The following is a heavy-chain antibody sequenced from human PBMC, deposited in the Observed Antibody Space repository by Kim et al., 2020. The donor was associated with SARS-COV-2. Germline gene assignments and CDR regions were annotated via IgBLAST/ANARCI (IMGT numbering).Heavy chain of an antibody. CDR2: INTNTGNP. CDR1: GYTFTSYA. CDR3: ARDVSWNEVIWFRELFPYFDY. V-gene: IGHV7-4-1*02. D-gene: IGHD3-10*01. J-gene: IGHJ4*02. Sequence: ASVKVSCKASGYTFTSYAMNWVRQAPGQGLEWMGWINTNTGNPTYAQGFTGRFVFSLDTSVSTAYLQISSLKAEDTAVYYCARDVSWNEVIWFRELFPYFDYWGQGTLVTVSS.